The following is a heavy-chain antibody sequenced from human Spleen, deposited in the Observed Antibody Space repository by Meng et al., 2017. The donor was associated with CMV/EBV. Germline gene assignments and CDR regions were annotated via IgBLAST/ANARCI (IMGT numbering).Heavy chain of an antibody. V-gene: IGHV3-23*01. CDR2: ISGSAERT. CDR3: AKMIDV. CDR1: GFTFSSYA. J-gene: IGHJ6*02. Sequence: GESLKISCAASGFTFSSYAMTWVRKAPGTGLGWVSTISGSAERTYYADSVKGRFTVSRDNSKNTLYLQMNSLRAEDTAVYYCAKMIDVWGQGTTVTVSS. D-gene: IGHD3-16*01.